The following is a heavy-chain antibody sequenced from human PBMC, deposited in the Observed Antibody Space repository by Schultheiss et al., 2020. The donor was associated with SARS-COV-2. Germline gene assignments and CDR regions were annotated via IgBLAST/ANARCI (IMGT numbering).Heavy chain of an antibody. Sequence: GGSLRLSCSASGFTFSSYAMHWVSQAPGKGLEYVSAISSNGGSTYYADSVKGRFTISRDNSKNTLYLQMNSLRAEDTAVYYCARDSPYSSTWGSFDYWGQGTLVTVSS. D-gene: IGHD6-6*01. CDR3: ARDSPYSSTWGSFDY. CDR2: ISSNGGST. J-gene: IGHJ4*02. CDR1: GFTFSSYA. V-gene: IGHV3-64*04.